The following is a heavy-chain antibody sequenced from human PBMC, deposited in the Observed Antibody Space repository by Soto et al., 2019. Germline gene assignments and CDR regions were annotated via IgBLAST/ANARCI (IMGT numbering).Heavy chain of an antibody. CDR2: SYYSGSA. Sequence: SETLSLTCTVSGGSFSSYYWSWIRRPPGKGLEWIGYSYYSGSANYNPSLKSRITMSIDTSKNQFSLKLSSVTAADTAVYSCASGCSGACGDLYLGGMDVWGKGTTVTVSS. V-gene: IGHV4-59*01. J-gene: IGHJ6*04. CDR3: ASGCSGACGDLYLGGMDV. CDR1: GGSFSSYY. D-gene: IGHD3-10*01.